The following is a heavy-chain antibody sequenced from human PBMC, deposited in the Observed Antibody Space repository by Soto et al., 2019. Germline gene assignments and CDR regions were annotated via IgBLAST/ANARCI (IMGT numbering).Heavy chain of an antibody. V-gene: IGHV4-31*03. J-gene: IGHJ4*02. CDR1: GGSITNGAYY. D-gene: IGHD6-13*01. Sequence: SETLSLTCSVSGGSITNGAYYWTWIRQDPGKGLEWIGYIYHSGSTYYNPSLQSRVTMSVDTSKNQFSLKLRSVTAADTAVYFCARIRGGAAGNFDYWGQGTLVTVSS. CDR3: ARIRGGAAGNFDY. CDR2: IYHSGST.